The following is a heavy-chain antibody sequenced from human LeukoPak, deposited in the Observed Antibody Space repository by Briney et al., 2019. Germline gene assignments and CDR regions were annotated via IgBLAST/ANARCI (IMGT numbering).Heavy chain of an antibody. CDR2: IKEDGSEK. CDR1: GFTFSSYW. D-gene: IGHD2-2*01. J-gene: IGHJ4*02. CDR3: ARGRYQLAY. Sequence: GGSLRLSCAASGFTFSSYWMSWVRQAPGKGLEWVANIKEDGSEKYYVDSLKGRFTISRDNAKNSLFLQMDSLRAEDTAVYYCARGRYQLAYWGQGTLVTVSS. V-gene: IGHV3-7*03.